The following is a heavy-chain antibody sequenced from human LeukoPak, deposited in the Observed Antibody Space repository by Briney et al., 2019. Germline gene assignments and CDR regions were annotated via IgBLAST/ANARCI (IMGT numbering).Heavy chain of an antibody. V-gene: IGHV4-59*01. CDR3: ARGRGRDGDNLAS. J-gene: IGHJ4*02. D-gene: IGHD5-24*01. Sequence: SETLSLTCSVSGGSISNYYWTWIRQPPGKGLEWIGHIYYSGSTNYNPSLKSRVTISVDTSKNQFSLKLTSVTAADTAVYYCARGRGRDGDNLASWGQGTLVTVSS. CDR2: IYYSGST. CDR1: GGSISNYY.